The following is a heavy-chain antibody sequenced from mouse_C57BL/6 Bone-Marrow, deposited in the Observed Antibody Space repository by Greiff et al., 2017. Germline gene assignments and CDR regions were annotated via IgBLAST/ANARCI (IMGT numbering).Heavy chain of an antibody. CDR2: INYDGSST. CDR3: ARGGGYYEGFAY. J-gene: IGHJ3*01. D-gene: IGHD2-3*01. V-gene: IGHV5-16*01. Sequence: EVQRVESEGGLVQPGSSMKLSCTASGFTFSDYYMAWVRQVPEKGLEWVANINYDGSSTYYLDSLKSRFIISRDNAKNILYLQMSSLKSEDTATYYCARGGGYYEGFAYWGQGTLVTVSA. CDR1: GFTFSDYY.